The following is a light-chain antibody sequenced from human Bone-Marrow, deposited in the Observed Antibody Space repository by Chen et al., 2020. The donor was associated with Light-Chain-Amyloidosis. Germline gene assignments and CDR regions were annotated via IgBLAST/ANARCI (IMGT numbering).Light chain of an antibody. CDR1: NIGSTS. V-gene: IGLV3-21*02. Sequence: SYVLTQPSSVSVAPGQTAPIACGGNNIGSTSVHWYQQTPGQAPLLVVYDDSDRPSGIPERLSGSNSGNTATLTISRVKAGDEADYYCQVWDRSSDRPVFGGGTKLTVL. CDR2: DDS. CDR3: QVWDRSSDRPV. J-gene: IGLJ3*02.